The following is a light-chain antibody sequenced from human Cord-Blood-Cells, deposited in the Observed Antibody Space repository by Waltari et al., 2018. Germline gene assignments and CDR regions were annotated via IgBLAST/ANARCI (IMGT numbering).Light chain of an antibody. V-gene: IGKV4-1*01. CDR1: QSVLYSSNNKTY. CDR2: WAS. Sequence: DIVMTQSPDSLAVSLGERATINCKSSQSVLYSSNNKTYLAWYQQKPGQPPKLLIYWASTRASGVPDRFSGSGSGTDFTLTISSLQAEDVAVYYCQQYYSTPLTFGGGTKVEIK. J-gene: IGKJ4*01. CDR3: QQYYSTPLT.